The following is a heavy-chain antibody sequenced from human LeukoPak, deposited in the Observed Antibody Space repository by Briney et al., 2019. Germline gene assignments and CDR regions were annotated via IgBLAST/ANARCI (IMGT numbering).Heavy chain of an antibody. CDR3: ARVGYGSGSWGWFDP. J-gene: IGHJ5*02. CDR1: GGSISGFF. Sequence: PSETLSLSCTVSGGSISGFFWTWIRQCPGKGLEYIGYIYYSGTTDYNPTLKSRVSMSVATSKNQFFLNLTSVTAADTAIYYCARVGYGSGSWGWFDPWGQGTLVTVSP. CDR2: IYYSGTT. D-gene: IGHD3-10*01. V-gene: IGHV4-59*01.